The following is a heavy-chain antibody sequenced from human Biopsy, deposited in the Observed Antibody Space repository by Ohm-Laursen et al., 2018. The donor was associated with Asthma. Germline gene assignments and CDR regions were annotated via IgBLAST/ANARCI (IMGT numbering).Heavy chain of an antibody. V-gene: IGHV1-69*01. J-gene: IGHJ6*02. CDR2: LIPVLGTA. CDR1: GDSLGSFINYA. Sequence: GSSVKVSCKASGDSLGSFINYAISWVRQAPRQGLEWMGGLIPVLGTADYAPMFEGRVTITADESTSTAYLELTSLRFEDTAVYYCARGYSGTDRIVYYYSGMEVWGRGTTVTVSS. D-gene: IGHD5-12*01. CDR3: ARGYSGTDRIVYYYSGMEV.